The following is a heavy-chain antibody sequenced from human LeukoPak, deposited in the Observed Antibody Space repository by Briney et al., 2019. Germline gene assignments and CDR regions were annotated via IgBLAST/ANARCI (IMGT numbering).Heavy chain of an antibody. J-gene: IGHJ5*02. CDR2: ISSSSSTI. CDR1: GFTFSSYS. Sequence: GGSLRLSCAASGFTFSSYSMNWVRQAPGKGLEWVSYISSSSSTIYYADSVKGRFTISRDNAKNSLYLQMNSLRAEDTAVYYCARVPYNWNSGSSWFDPWGQGTLVTVSS. CDR3: ARVPYNWNSGSSWFDP. V-gene: IGHV3-48*01. D-gene: IGHD1-7*01.